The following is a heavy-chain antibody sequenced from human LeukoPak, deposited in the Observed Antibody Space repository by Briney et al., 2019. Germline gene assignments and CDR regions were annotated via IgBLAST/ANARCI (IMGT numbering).Heavy chain of an antibody. D-gene: IGHD4/OR15-4a*01. CDR1: GFTFSCYS. CDR2: ISSSSSYI. Sequence: GGSLRLSCAASGFTFSCYSMNWVRQAPGKGLEWVSSISSSSSYIYYADSVKGRFTISRDNAKNSLYLQMNSLRAEDTAVYYCARSQPGAVGALDYWGQGTLITVSS. J-gene: IGHJ4*02. V-gene: IGHV3-21*01. CDR3: ARSQPGAVGALDY.